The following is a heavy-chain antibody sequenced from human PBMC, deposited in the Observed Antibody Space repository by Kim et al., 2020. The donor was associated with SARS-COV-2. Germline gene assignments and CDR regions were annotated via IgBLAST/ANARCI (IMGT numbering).Heavy chain of an antibody. J-gene: IGHJ4*02. CDR1: GFTVSRNH. V-gene: IGHV3-66*01. Sequence: GGSLRLSCAASGFTVSRNHMSWVRQAPGKGLEWVSIIYTGGSTFYADSVKGRFTISRDNSKNTVYLQMSSLRAEDTAVYYCGRDPLGGSGYWGQGTLVTV. D-gene: IGHD3-10*01. CDR2: IYTGGST. CDR3: GRDPLGGSGY.